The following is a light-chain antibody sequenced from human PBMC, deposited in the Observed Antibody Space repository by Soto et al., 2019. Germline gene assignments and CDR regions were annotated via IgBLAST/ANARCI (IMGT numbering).Light chain of an antibody. J-gene: IGLJ1*01. CDR1: SSNIESNT. Sequence: QSVLAQPPSASGTPGQRVTISCSGSSSNIESNTVTWYQHLPGTAPKLVIYSSYDRPSGVPDRFSGSTSGTSASLVIRGLQSEDEADYYCAAWDDILNGYVFGGGTKVTVL. CDR2: SSY. CDR3: AAWDDILNGYV. V-gene: IGLV1-44*01.